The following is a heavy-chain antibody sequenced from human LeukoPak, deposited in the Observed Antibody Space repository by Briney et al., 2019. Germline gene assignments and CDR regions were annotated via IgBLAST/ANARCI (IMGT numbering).Heavy chain of an antibody. Sequence: GGSLRLSCAASGFMFSSNWMSWVRLAPGKGLEWVAVISYDGSNKYYVDSVKGRFTISRDNSKNTLYLQMNSLRAEDTAVYYCASPTYTAMVTQDYYGMDVWGQGTTVTVSS. V-gene: IGHV3-30*03. CDR2: ISYDGSNK. CDR1: GFMFSSNW. CDR3: ASPTYTAMVTQDYYGMDV. J-gene: IGHJ6*02. D-gene: IGHD5-18*01.